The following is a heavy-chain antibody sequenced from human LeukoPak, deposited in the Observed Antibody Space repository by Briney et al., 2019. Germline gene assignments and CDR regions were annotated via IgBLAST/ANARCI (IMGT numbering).Heavy chain of an antibody. CDR3: AKNGDRGAYYSGGSCYPYYYYNMDV. CDR1: GFTFGDYA. Sequence: GGSLRLSCTASGFTFGDYAMSWVRQAPGKGLEWASAISSTGGTAYYADSVKGRFTISRDNPKNTLYVQMNGLRAEDTAIYYCAKNGDRGAYYSGGSCYPYYYYNMDVWGKGTTVTISS. J-gene: IGHJ6*03. V-gene: IGHV3-23*01. CDR2: ISSTGGTA. D-gene: IGHD2-15*01.